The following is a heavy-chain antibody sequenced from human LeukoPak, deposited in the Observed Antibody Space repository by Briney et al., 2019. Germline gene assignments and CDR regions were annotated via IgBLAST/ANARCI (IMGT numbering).Heavy chain of an antibody. D-gene: IGHD3-10*01. J-gene: IGHJ4*02. Sequence: PSETLSLTCTVSGGSISGYYWSWIRQPPGKGLEWIGYIYHSGNTKYNPSLKSRVTISVDTSKNQFSPKLSSVSAADTAMYYCARVRYYGSGLSSYFDYWGQGKLVTVSS. CDR2: IYHSGNT. CDR3: ARVRYYGSGLSSYFDY. CDR1: GGSISGYY. V-gene: IGHV4-59*01.